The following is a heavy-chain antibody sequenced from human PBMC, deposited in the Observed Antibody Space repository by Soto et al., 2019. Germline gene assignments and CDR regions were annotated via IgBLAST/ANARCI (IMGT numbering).Heavy chain of an antibody. J-gene: IGHJ5*02. V-gene: IGHV1-46*01. CDR3: ARSPTHVLRYFDWLTQSPWFDP. D-gene: IGHD3-9*01. CDR1: GYTFTSYY. Sequence: GASVNVSCKASGYTFTSYYMHWVRQAPGQGLEWMGIINPSGGSTSYAQKFQGRVTMTRDTSTSTVYMELSSLRSEDTAVYYCARSPTHVLRYFDWLTQSPWFDPWGQGTLVTSPQ. CDR2: INPSGGST.